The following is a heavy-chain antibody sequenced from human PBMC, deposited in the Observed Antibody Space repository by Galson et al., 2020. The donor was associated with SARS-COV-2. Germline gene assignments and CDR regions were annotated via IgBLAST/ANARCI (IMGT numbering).Heavy chain of an antibody. CDR3: ARDLYYDSSGYYHYFDY. CDR1: GGSISSGGYY. D-gene: IGHD3-22*01. CDR2: IYNSGTT. J-gene: IGHJ4*02. V-gene: IGHV4-31*03. Sequence: SETLSLTCTVSGGSISSGGYYWSWIRQHPAKGLEWIGYIYNSGTTYYNPSLQSRLTISIDTSKNQFSLKLSSVTAADTAVYYCARDLYYDSSGYYHYFDYWGQGTLVTVSS.